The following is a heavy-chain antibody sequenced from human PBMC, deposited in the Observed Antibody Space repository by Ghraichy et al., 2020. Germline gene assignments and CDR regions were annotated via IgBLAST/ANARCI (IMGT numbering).Heavy chain of an antibody. D-gene: IGHD5-12*01. J-gene: IGHJ6*02. V-gene: IGHV3-21*01. CDR2: ISSSSSYI. CDR3: ATPSTWQPDTYYYYGMDV. Sequence: GGSLRLSCAASGFTFSSYSMNWVRQAPGTGLEWVSSISSSSSYIYYADSVKGRFTISRDNAKNSLYLQMNSLRAEDTAVYYCATPSTWQPDTYYYYGMDVWGQGTTVTVSS. CDR1: GFTFSSYS.